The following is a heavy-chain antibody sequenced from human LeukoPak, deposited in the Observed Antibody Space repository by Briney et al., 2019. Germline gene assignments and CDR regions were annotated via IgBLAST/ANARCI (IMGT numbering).Heavy chain of an antibody. CDR1: GFTFDDFA. Sequence: RLGGSLRLSCAASGFTFDDFAMSWVRQVPGKGLEWISGASWNGDRTSYADSVKGRFTISRDNAKNSLFLQMDSLRAEDTAFYYCARDLRIRWGLMDYWGQGNLVTVSS. J-gene: IGHJ4*02. D-gene: IGHD1-26*01. CDR2: ASWNGDRT. V-gene: IGHV3-20*04. CDR3: ARDLRIRWGLMDY.